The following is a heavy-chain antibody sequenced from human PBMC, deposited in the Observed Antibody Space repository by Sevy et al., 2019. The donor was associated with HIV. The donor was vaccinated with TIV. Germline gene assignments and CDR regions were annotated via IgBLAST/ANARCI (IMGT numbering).Heavy chain of an antibody. Sequence: GGSLRLSCAASGITFSSAWMSWVRLVPGKGLEWLGRIKSETDGGAAAYAAAVKGRFTISRDDSKETLYLQLNSLKTEYTAVYYCTTDLGFYSSKWGQGTLVTVSS. V-gene: IGHV3-15*01. CDR2: IKSETDGGAA. D-gene: IGHD4-4*01. CDR3: TTDLGFYSSK. J-gene: IGHJ4*02. CDR1: GITFSSAW.